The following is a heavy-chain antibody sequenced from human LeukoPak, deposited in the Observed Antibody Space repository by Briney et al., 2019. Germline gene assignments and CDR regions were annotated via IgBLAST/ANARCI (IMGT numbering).Heavy chain of an antibody. D-gene: IGHD3-22*01. Sequence: PSETQSLTCAVYGGSFSGYYWSWIRQPPGKGLEWIGEINHSGSTNYNPSLKSRVTISVDTSKNQFSLKLSSVTAADTAVYYCARKASPYSSGYYYYWGQGTLVTVSS. V-gene: IGHV4-34*01. CDR1: GGSFSGYY. CDR2: INHSGST. J-gene: IGHJ4*02. CDR3: ARKASPYSSGYYYY.